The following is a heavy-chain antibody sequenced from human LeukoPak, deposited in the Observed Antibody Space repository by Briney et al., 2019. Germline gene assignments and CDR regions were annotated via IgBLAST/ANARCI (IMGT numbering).Heavy chain of an antibody. V-gene: IGHV4-34*01. CDR3: ARGARSGTPWFY. Sequence: SSETLSLTCAVYGGSFSGYYWSWIRQPPGKGLEWIGEINHSGSTNYNPSLKSRVTISVDTSKNQFSLKLSSVTAADTAVYYCARGARSGTPWFYWGQGTLVTVSS. D-gene: IGHD2-2*01. CDR1: GGSFSGYY. CDR2: INHSGST. J-gene: IGHJ4*02.